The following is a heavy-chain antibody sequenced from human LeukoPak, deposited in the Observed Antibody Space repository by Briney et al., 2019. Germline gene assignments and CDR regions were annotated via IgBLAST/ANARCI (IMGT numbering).Heavy chain of an antibody. Sequence: PGGSLRLSCAASGFRFSSYGMSWVRQAPGKGLEWVSAITGSGDRIYYADSVKGRFTISRDNSKNTLYLQMNSLRAEDTAVYYCAKSPLLRYFDWLLSEQDYWGQGTLVTVSS. D-gene: IGHD3-9*01. V-gene: IGHV3-23*01. CDR2: ITGSGDRI. CDR1: GFRFSSYG. J-gene: IGHJ4*02. CDR3: AKSPLLRYFDWLLSEQDY.